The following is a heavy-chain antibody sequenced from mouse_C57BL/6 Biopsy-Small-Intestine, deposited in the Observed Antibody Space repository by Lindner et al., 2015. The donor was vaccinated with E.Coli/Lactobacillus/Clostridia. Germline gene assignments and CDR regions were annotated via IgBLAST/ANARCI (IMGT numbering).Heavy chain of an antibody. CDR2: IDPRGGAA. CDR3: ARDGSGIDFEY. V-gene: IGHV1-64*01. D-gene: IGHD1-3*01. Sequence: SVKVSCKASGYIFTSFYMHWVRQAPGQGLEWMGIIDPRGGAASYAQKFQGRVTMTRDTSTNTDYMELSSLTSEDTAVYYCARDGSGIDFEYWGQGTLVTVSS. CDR1: GYIFTSFY. J-gene: IGHJ4*01.